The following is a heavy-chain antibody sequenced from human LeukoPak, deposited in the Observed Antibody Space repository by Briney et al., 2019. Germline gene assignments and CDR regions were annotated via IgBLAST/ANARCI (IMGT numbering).Heavy chain of an antibody. Sequence: GGSLRLSCAASGFTFTSYSMNWVRQAPGKGLEWVSTISGGGGSTYYADSVKGRFTISRDNSKNTLYLQVNSLRAEDTAVYYCAKGGKWDVTPFDYWSQGTLVTVSS. D-gene: IGHD1-26*01. J-gene: IGHJ4*02. CDR3: AKGGKWDVTPFDY. V-gene: IGHV3-23*01. CDR2: ISGGGGST. CDR1: GFTFTSYS.